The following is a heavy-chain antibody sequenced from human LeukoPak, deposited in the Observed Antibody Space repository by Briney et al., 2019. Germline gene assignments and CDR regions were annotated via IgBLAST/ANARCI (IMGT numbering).Heavy chain of an antibody. Sequence: PSETLPLTCTVSGGSVNSYYLSWIRQPAGKTLEWIGRIYDGGSTNYNPSLKSRVTMSVDTSKNQISLKLKSVTAADTAVYYCARDSGTSGEVKFDPWGQGALVTVSS. CDR1: GGSVNSYY. CDR2: IYDGGST. V-gene: IGHV4-4*07. D-gene: IGHD3-10*01. J-gene: IGHJ5*02. CDR3: ARDSGTSGEVKFDP.